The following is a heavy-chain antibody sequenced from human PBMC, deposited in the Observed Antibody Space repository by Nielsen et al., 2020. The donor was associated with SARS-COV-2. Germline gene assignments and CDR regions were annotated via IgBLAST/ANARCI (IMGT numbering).Heavy chain of an antibody. CDR3: VRVRDDGYYFDTGPFDY. CDR2: INPDGTKS. D-gene: IGHD2/OR15-2a*01. Sequence: GESLKISCAGSGFTFSSYYFNWVRQAPGKGLMWVSRINPDGTKSAHADSVRGRFTISRDNARDTLLLQMNSLSAEDTAVYYCVRVRDDGYYFDTGPFDYWGQGALVTVSS. V-gene: IGHV3-74*01. J-gene: IGHJ4*02. CDR1: GFTFSSYY.